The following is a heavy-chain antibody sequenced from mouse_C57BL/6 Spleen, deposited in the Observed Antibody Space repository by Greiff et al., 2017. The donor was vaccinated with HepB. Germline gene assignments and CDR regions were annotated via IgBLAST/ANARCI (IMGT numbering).Heavy chain of an antibody. J-gene: IGHJ1*03. D-gene: IGHD1-1*01. CDR3: ARGVEDWYFDV. V-gene: IGHV5-6*01. CDR1: GFTFSSYG. Sequence: VQLVESGGDLVKPGGSLKLSCAASGFTFSSYGMSWVRQTPDKRLEWVATISSGGSYTYYPDSVKGRFTISRDNAKNTLYLQMSSLKSEDTAMYYCARGVEDWYFDVWGTGTTVTVSS. CDR2: ISSGGSYT.